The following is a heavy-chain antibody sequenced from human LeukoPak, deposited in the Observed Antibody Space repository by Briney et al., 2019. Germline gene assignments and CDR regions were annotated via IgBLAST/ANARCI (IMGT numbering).Heavy chain of an antibody. CDR1: GFTFDDYA. CDR3: AKGGDYYDSSGGFDY. J-gene: IGHJ4*02. Sequence: GGSLRLSCAASGFTFDDYAMHWVRQAPGKGLEWLSGISWNSGSIGYADSVKGRFTISRDNAKNSLYLQMNSLRAEDMALYYCAKGGDYYDSSGGFDYWGQGTLVTVSS. V-gene: IGHV3-9*03. D-gene: IGHD3-22*01. CDR2: ISWNSGSI.